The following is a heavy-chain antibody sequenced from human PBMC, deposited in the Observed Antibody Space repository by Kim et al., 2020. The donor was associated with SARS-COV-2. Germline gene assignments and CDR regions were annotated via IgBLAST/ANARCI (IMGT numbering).Heavy chain of an antibody. V-gene: IGHV3-33*08. CDR3: ARDSPEAAAGNGGGWFDP. D-gene: IGHD6-13*01. J-gene: IGHJ5*02. CDR1: GFTFSSYG. CDR2: IWYDGSNK. Sequence: GGSLRLSCAASGFTFSSYGMHWVRQAPGKGLEWVAVIWYDGSNKYYADSVKGRFTISRDNSKNTLYLQMNSLRAEDTAVYYCARDSPEAAAGNGGGWFDPSGQGPLATVSS.